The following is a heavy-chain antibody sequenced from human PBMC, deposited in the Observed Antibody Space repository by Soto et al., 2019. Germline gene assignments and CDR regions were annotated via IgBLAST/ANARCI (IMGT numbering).Heavy chain of an antibody. CDR1: GYTFTSYD. Sequence: QVQLVQSGAEVRTPGASVKVSWKASGYTFTSYDINWVRQATGQRPEWMGWMNPDSGNTGYVQKFQGRVTMTRNTAISTAYMELSSLRSEDTAVYYCARSVGGSNVNFDYWGQGTLVTVSS. V-gene: IGHV1-8*01. CDR2: MNPDSGNT. D-gene: IGHD3-10*01. CDR3: ARSVGGSNVNFDY. J-gene: IGHJ4*02.